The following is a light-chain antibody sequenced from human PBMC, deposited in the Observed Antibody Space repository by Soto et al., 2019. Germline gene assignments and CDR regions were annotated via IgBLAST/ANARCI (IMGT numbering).Light chain of an antibody. Sequence: QLVLTQPPSVSGAPGQRVTISCTGSSCNIGAGYDVHWYQQLPGTAPKLLIYGNSNRPSGVPDRFSGSKSGTSASLAITGLQAEDEADYYCQSYDSSLSGPVVFGGGTKLTVL. CDR2: GNS. V-gene: IGLV1-40*01. CDR1: SCNIGAGYD. CDR3: QSYDSSLSGPVV. J-gene: IGLJ2*01.